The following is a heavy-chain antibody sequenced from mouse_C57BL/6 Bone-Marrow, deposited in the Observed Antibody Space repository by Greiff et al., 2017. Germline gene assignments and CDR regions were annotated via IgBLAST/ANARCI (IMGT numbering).Heavy chain of an antibody. D-gene: IGHD1-1*01. CDR1: GYTFTDYY. Sequence: VQLQQSGPELVKPGASVKISCKASGYTFTDYYMNWVKQSHGKSLEWIGDINPNNGGTSYNQKFKGKATLTVDKSSSTAYMELRSLTSEDSAVYYCARRPYYGSSYGAWFAYWGQGTLVTVSA. CDR3: ARRPYYGSSYGAWFAY. J-gene: IGHJ3*01. V-gene: IGHV1-26*01. CDR2: INPNNGGT.